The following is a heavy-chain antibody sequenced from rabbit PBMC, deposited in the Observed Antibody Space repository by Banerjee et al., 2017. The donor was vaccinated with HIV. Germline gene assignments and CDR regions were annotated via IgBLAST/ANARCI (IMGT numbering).Heavy chain of an antibody. D-gene: IGHD6-1*01. J-gene: IGHJ4*01. CDR1: GFSFSSSYY. Sequence: QSLEESGGDLVKPGASLTLTCTASGFSFSSSYYMCWVRQAPGKGLEWIACIYAGSSGSTYYASWAKGRFTISKTSSTTVTLQMTSLTAADTATYFCARDLVGYSGYGYVSLNLWGQGTLVTVS. V-gene: IGHV1S40*01. CDR3: ARDLVGYSGYGYVSLNL. CDR2: IYAGSSGST.